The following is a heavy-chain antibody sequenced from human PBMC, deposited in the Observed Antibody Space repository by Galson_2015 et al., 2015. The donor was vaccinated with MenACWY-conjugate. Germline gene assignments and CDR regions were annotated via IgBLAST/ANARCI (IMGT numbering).Heavy chain of an antibody. D-gene: IGHD3-3*01. CDR2: IKEDGRED. J-gene: IGHJ4*02. Sequence: SLRLSCAASGFTLSRWWMAWVRQAPGKGLEWVASIKEDGREDHYVDSVRGRLTVSRDNAKNSVYLQMNSLRAEDTAVYFCARTYELWSFDQWGQGTLVTVSS. CDR3: ARTYELWSFDQ. V-gene: IGHV3-7*01. CDR1: GFTLSRWW.